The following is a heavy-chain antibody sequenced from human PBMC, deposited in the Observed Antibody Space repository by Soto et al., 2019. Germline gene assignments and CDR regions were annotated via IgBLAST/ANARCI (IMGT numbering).Heavy chain of an antibody. CDR1: GGSVSSGDYF. CDR3: ARSPNYYYYGFDV. J-gene: IGHJ6*02. CDR2: IYYSGST. V-gene: IGHV4-61*08. Sequence: TLSLTCTVSGGSVSSGDYFWSWLRQSPGKRLEWIAYIYYSGSTNYNPSLKSRATISVDTSKSQVSLTLTSMTAADAALYYCARSPNYYYYGFDVWGQGTAVTVSS. D-gene: IGHD3-10*01.